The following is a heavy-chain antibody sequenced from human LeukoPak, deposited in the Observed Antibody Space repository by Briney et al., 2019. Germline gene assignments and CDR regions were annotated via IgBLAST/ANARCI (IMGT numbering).Heavy chain of an antibody. D-gene: IGHD6-19*01. CDR1: GFTFSSYW. Sequence: GGSLRLSCAASGFTFSSYWMHWVRQAPGKGLEWVSSISSSSSYIYYADSVKGRFTISRDNSKNTLYLQMNSLRAEDTAVYYCAKQEIAVAGSSDYWGQGTLVTVSS. CDR2: ISSSSSYI. V-gene: IGHV3-21*04. J-gene: IGHJ4*02. CDR3: AKQEIAVAGSSDY.